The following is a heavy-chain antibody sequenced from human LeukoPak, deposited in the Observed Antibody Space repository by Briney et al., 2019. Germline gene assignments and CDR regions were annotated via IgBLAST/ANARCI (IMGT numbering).Heavy chain of an antibody. Sequence: GGSLRLSCATSGFTFTTFWMHWVRQAPGKGLVWVSRINHDGSSTNYADSVKGRFTISRDNAKNTVFLQMNSLRAEDTAVYYCVRDWGYDSSGYWQKYFDTWGQGTLVTVSS. CDR1: GFTFTTFW. V-gene: IGHV3-74*01. J-gene: IGHJ4*02. CDR2: INHDGSST. CDR3: VRDWGYDSSGYWQKYFDT. D-gene: IGHD3-22*01.